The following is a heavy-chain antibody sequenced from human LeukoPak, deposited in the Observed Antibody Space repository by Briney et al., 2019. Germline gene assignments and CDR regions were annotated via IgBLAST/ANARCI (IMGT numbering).Heavy chain of an antibody. CDR3: ARGITYYDVNLDY. V-gene: IGHV4-59*01. D-gene: IGHD3-22*01. CDR1: GGSISSYY. Sequence: PPETLSLTCTVSGGSISSYYWSWIRQPPGKGLEWIGYIYYSGSTNYNPSLKSRVTISVDTSKNQFSLKLSSVTAADTAVYYCARGITYYDVNLDYWGQGTLVTVSS. J-gene: IGHJ4*02. CDR2: IYYSGST.